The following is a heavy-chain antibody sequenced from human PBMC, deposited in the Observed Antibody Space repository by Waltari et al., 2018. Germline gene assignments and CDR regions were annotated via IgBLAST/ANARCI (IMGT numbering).Heavy chain of an antibody. CDR2: IIPIFGTA. CDR3: ARGLVTGTIFQDYYYGMDV. D-gene: IGHD1-20*01. CDR1: GGTFSSYA. V-gene: IGHV1-69*05. J-gene: IGHJ6*02. Sequence: QVQLVQSGAEVKKPGSSVKVSCKASGGTFSSYAIRCVRQAPGQGLEWMGGIIPIFGTANYAQKFQGRVTITTDESTSTAYMELSSLRSEDTAVYYCARGLVTGTIFQDYYYGMDVWGQGTTVTVSS.